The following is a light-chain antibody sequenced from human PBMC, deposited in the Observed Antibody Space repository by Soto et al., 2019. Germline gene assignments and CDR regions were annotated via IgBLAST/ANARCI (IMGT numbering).Light chain of an antibody. Sequence: DIQMTQSPSTLSASVGDRVTITCRASQSITRWLAWSQQKPGEAPKLLIYDASSLESGVPSRFSGSGSGTEFTLTISSLQPDDFATYYCQQYNHYSALTFGGGTKVEIK. CDR2: DAS. CDR3: QQYNHYSALT. J-gene: IGKJ4*01. CDR1: QSITRW. V-gene: IGKV1-5*01.